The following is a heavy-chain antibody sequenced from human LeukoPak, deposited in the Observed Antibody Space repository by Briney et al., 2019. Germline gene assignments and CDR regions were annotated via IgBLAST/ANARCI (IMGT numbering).Heavy chain of an antibody. Sequence: GGSLRLSCAASELTLSDNYMSWIRQAPGRGLEWVSFIYSGGSTYYADSVRGRFIISRDTSKNTLYLQMNSLRAEDTAVYYCAKALEGWELLDFFSAFDIWGQGTMVTVSS. CDR2: IYSGGST. CDR1: ELTLSDNY. D-gene: IGHD1-26*01. V-gene: IGHV3-53*01. CDR3: AKALEGWELLDFFSAFDI. J-gene: IGHJ3*02.